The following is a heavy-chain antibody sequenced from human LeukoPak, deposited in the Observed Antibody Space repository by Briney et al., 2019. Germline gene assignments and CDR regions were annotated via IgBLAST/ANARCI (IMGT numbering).Heavy chain of an antibody. CDR1: GASISRYY. J-gene: IGHJ3*02. D-gene: IGHD3-22*01. Sequence: SETLSLTCTVYGASISRYYWSWVRQSPGKGLEWIGYIYNSVSTNYNTSLKRGVTISVEKSNNQFSLTLSSVTAADTAVYYCACLTTADAFDIWGQGTMVTVSS. V-gene: IGHV4-59*01. CDR3: ACLTTADAFDI. CDR2: IYNSVST.